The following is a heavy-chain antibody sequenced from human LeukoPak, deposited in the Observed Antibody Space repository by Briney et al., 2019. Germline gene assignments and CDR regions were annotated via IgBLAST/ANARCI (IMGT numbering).Heavy chain of an antibody. D-gene: IGHD4-17*01. CDR1: GFTFSSYW. J-gene: IGHJ5*02. CDR2: INSDGSTT. Sequence: GGSLRLSCAASGFTFSSYWMHWVRQAPGKGLVWVSHINSDGSTTTYADSVRGRFTISRDNAKNSLYLQMNCLRAEDPAVYYCARDHTVPTVGEAGFDPWGQGPLVTVSS. V-gene: IGHV3-74*01. CDR3: ARDHTVPTVGEAGFDP.